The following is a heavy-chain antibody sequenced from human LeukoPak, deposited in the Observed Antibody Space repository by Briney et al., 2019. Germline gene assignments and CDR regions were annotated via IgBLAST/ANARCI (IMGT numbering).Heavy chain of an antibody. CDR1: GFTFSSYG. CDR2: IRYDGSNK. Sequence: GRSLRLSCAASGFTFSSYGMHWVRQAPGKGLEWVAFIRYDGSNKYYADSVKGRFTISRDNSKNTLYLQMNSLRAEDTAVYYCAKDKEQQLVYYYMDVWGKGTTVTVSS. D-gene: IGHD6-13*01. J-gene: IGHJ6*03. V-gene: IGHV3-30*02. CDR3: AKDKEQQLVYYYMDV.